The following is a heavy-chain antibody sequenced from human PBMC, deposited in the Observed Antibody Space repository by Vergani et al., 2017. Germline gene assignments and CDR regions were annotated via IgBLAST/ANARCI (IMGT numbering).Heavy chain of an antibody. J-gene: IGHJ4*02. V-gene: IGHV3-53*04. D-gene: IGHD3-16*01. Sequence: VQLVESGGGVVQPGRSLRLSCAASGFTFSSYAMHWVRQAPGKGLEWVSVIYSGGSTYYADSVKGRFTISRHNSKNTLYLQMNSLRAEDTAVYYCARWGEFGDYWGQGTLVTVSS. CDR3: ARWGEFGDY. CDR1: GFTFSSYA. CDR2: IYSGGST.